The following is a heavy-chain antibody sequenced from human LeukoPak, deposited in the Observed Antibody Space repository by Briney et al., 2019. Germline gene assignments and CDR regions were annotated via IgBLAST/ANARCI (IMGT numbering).Heavy chain of an antibody. CDR1: RGSISSYY. CDR3: ARTIFDGTSWWFDP. CDR2: TYYSGST. J-gene: IGHJ5*02. V-gene: IGHV4-59*01. D-gene: IGHD3-3*01. Sequence: PSETLSLTCPVSRGSISSYYWSWIRQPPAKGLEGIGYTYYSGSTNYNPPLKRRVTISVDTSKNQFSLKLRSVTAADTAVYYCARTIFDGTSWWFDPWGQGTLVTVSS.